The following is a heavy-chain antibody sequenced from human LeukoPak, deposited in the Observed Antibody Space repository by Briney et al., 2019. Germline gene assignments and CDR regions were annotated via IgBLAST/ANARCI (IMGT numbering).Heavy chain of an antibody. V-gene: IGHV3-53*01. D-gene: IGHD3-10*01. CDR3: ARDRVREGSYYYYYGMDV. J-gene: IGHJ6*02. CDR2: IYSGGST. CDR1: GFTVSSNY. Sequence: PGGSLRLSCAASGFTVSSNYMSWVRQAPGKGLEWVSVIYSGGSTYYADSVKGRFTISRDNSKNTLYLQMNSLRAEDTAVYYCARDRVREGSYYYYYGMDVWGQGTTVTVSS.